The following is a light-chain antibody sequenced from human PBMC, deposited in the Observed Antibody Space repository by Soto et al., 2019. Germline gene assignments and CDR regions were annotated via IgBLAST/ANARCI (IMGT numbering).Light chain of an antibody. CDR1: QSVSSN. CDR2: GAS. CDR3: PQHNNSTGT. Sequence: EILMTQSPFTLSASPGERATLTCSAIQSVSSNLAWYQQKPGQAPRLLIYGASTRETGIRARFRCSGAGAECTRTISSLQSEDVAVDYCPQHNNSTGTFGQGTKVDIK. J-gene: IGKJ1*01. V-gene: IGKV3-15*01.